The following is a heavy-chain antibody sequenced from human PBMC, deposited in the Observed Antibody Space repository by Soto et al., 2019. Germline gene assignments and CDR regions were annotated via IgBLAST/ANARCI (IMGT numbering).Heavy chain of an antibody. J-gene: IGHJ3*02. V-gene: IGHV4-30-4*01. CDR3: ARLFAYYDKEPGAFDI. CDR1: GGGSSSDDYY. CDR2: IYYSGST. D-gene: IGHD3-22*01. Sequence: SETLSLTWTVSGGGSSSDDYYWSWIRQPPGKGLEWIGYIYYSGSTYHNPSLKSRVTISVDTSNNQFSLKLSSVTAADTAVYYCARLFAYYDKEPGAFDIWGQGTLVTVSS.